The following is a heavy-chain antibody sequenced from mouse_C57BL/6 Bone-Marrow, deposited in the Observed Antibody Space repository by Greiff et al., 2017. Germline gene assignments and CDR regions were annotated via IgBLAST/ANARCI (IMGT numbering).Heavy chain of an antibody. CDR2: INPGSGGT. D-gene: IGHD1-1*01. CDR3: ARGVLRGDY. Sequence: VQLQQSGAELVRPGTSVKVSCKASGYAFTTYLIEWVKQRPGQGLEWIGVINPGSGGTNYNEKFKGKATLTADKSSSTAYMQLSSLTSEDSAVYFCARGVLRGDYWGQGTSVTVSS. CDR1: GYAFTTYL. V-gene: IGHV1-54*01. J-gene: IGHJ4*01.